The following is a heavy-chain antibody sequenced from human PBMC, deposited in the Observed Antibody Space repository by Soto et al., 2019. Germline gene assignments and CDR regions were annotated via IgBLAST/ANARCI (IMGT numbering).Heavy chain of an antibody. CDR1: GGSISSGGYY. CDR2: IYYSGYT. J-gene: IGHJ4*02. V-gene: IGHV4-31*03. D-gene: IGHD3-9*01. CDR3: ARRAPLDILTGSYQHHFDY. Sequence: SETLSLTCTVSGGSISSGGYYWSWIRQHPGRGLEWIGYIYYSGYTYYNPSLKSRVTISVDTSKNQFSLRLNSVTAADTAVYYCARRAPLDILTGSYQHHFDYWGQGTLVTVSS.